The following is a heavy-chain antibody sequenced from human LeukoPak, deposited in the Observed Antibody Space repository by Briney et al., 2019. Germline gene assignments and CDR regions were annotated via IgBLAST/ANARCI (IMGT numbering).Heavy chain of an antibody. D-gene: IGHD3-10*01. CDR2: INHSGST. CDR1: GGSFSGYY. CDR3: AREGYYGSGRLTDY. V-gene: IGHV4-34*01. J-gene: IGHJ4*02. Sequence: PSETLSLTCAVYGGSFSGYYWSWIRQPPGKGLEWIGEINHSGSTNYNPSLKSRVTISVDTSKNQFSLKLSSVTAADTAVYYCAREGYYGSGRLTDYWGQGTLVTLSS.